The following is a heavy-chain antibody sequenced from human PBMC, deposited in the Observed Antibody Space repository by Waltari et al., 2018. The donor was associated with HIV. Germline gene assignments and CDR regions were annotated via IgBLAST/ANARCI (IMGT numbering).Heavy chain of an antibody. J-gene: IGHJ4*02. CDR3: ARDPQYCSSTSCSYYFDY. D-gene: IGHD2-2*01. CDR2: ISYDGSNK. V-gene: IGHV3-30-3*01. Sequence: QVQLVESGGGVVQPGRSLRLSCAASGFPFSNYAMHRVRQAPGKGLEWVAVISYDGSNKYYADSVKGRFTISRDNSKNTLYLQMNSLRAEDTAVYYCARDPQYCSSTSCSYYFDYWGQGTLVTVSS. CDR1: GFPFSNYA.